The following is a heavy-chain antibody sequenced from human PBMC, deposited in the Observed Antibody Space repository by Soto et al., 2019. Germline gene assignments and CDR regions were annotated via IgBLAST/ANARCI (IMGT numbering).Heavy chain of an antibody. Sequence: QVQLQESGPGLVKPSQTLSLACTVSDGSVSRGGYYWSWLRQSPGKGLERIGNIYYTGRTSYNPSLKSRVTISLETSKRQFSLRLASVSAADTALYYCAREGSYHYFDYWGQGALVTVSS. V-gene: IGHV4-31*03. J-gene: IGHJ4*02. CDR1: DGSVSRGGYY. CDR3: AREGSYHYFDY. CDR2: IYYTGRT. D-gene: IGHD1-26*01.